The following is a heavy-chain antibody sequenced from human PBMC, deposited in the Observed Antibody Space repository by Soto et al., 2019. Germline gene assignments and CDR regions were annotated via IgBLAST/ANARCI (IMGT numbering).Heavy chain of an antibody. Sequence: ASVKVSCKASGYTFTSYGISWVRLAPGQGLEWMGWISAYNGNTNYAQKLQGRVTMTTDTSTSTAYMELRSLRSDDTAVYYCARSIAARPLGWFDPWGQGTLVTVSS. CDR3: ARSIAARPLGWFDP. CDR1: GYTFTSYG. CDR2: ISAYNGNT. V-gene: IGHV1-18*01. J-gene: IGHJ5*02. D-gene: IGHD6-6*01.